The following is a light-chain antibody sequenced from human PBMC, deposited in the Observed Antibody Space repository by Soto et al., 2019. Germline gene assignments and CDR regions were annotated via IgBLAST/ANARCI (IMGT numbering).Light chain of an antibody. J-gene: IGKJ5*01. Sequence: EIVLTQSPATLSLSPGERATLSCRASQSVSSYLAWYQQKPGQAPRLLIYDASNSATGIPARFSGSGSGTDFTLTISSLEPEAFAVYYCQQRSNWITFGQGTRLEIK. CDR3: QQRSNWIT. V-gene: IGKV3-11*01. CDR2: DAS. CDR1: QSVSSY.